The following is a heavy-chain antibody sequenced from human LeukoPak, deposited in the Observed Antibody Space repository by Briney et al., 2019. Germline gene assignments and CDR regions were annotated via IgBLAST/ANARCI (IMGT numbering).Heavy chain of an antibody. V-gene: IGHV3-23*01. CDR1: GFTLSGYA. CDR2: ICGRWGRA. Sequence: PGGSPGPSRAASGFTLSGYAMGWGPPGPGEGPGGGSGICGRWGRALYADSVRGRFTISRDNSKNTLYLQVNSLRAEDTAVYYCAKVDYYDGSGYYYDAFDIWGQGAMVTVSS. J-gene: IGHJ3*02. CDR3: AKVDYYDGSGYYYDAFDI. D-gene: IGHD3-22*01.